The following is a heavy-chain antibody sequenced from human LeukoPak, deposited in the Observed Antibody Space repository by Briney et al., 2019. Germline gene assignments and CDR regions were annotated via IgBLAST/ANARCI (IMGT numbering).Heavy chain of an antibody. J-gene: IGHJ4*02. CDR2: IIPIFGTA. CDR3: ARDRLNYYGSGSYSHYFDY. D-gene: IGHD3-10*01. V-gene: IGHV1-69*01. Sequence: SVKVSCKASGGTFSSYAISWVRPAPGQGLEWMGGIIPIFGTANYAQKFQGRVTITADESTSTTYMELSSLRSEDTAVYYCARDRLNYYGSGSYSHYFDYWGQGTLVTVSS. CDR1: GGTFSSYA.